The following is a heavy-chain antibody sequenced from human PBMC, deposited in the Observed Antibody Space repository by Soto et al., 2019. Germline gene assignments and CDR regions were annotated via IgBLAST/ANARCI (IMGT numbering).Heavy chain of an antibody. CDR3: AKELDYCTNGVCYIDY. Sequence: QVQLVESGGGVVQPGRSLRLSCAASGFTFSSYGMHWVRQAPGKGLEWVAVISYDGSNKYYADSVNGRFTISRDNSKNTLYLQMNSLRAEDTAVYYCAKELDYCTNGVCYIDYWGQGTLVTVSS. CDR1: GFTFSSYG. V-gene: IGHV3-30*18. CDR2: ISYDGSNK. D-gene: IGHD2-8*01. J-gene: IGHJ4*02.